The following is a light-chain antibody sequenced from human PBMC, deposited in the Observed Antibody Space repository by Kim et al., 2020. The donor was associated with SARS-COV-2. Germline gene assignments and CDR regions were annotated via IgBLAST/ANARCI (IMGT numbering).Light chain of an antibody. Sequence: GQSDPVSCTGASLVVGCYNYGSGYQQHPGKAPKLMFYEVNKRPSGVPDRFSGSKSGNTASLTVSGRQAEDEADYYCSSYAGSNNLVFGGGTQLTVL. V-gene: IGLV2-8*01. CDR1: SLVVGCYNY. CDR2: EVN. CDR3: SSYAGSNNLV. J-gene: IGLJ2*01.